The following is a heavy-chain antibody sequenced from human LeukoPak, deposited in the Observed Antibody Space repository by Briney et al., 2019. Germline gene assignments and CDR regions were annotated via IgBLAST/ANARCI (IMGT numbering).Heavy chain of an antibody. CDR3: ARGGVTSPDYYYYYMDV. J-gene: IGHJ6*03. D-gene: IGHD3-10*01. CDR2: IYYSGST. CDR1: GGSISSGGYY. V-gene: IGHV4-31*03. Sequence: SQTLSLTCTVSGGSISSGGYYWSWIRQHPGKGLEWIGFIYYSGSTNYNPSLKSRVTISVGTSKNQFSLKLSSVTAADTAVFYCARGGVTSPDYYYYYMDVWGKGTTVTVSS.